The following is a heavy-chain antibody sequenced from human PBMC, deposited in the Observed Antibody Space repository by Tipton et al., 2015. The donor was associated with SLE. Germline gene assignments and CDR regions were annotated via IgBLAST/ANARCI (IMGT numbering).Heavy chain of an antibody. V-gene: IGHV4-61*09. J-gene: IGHJ4*02. CDR1: NGSISSGSYY. Sequence: TLSLTCTVSNGSISSGSYYWSWIRQPAGKGLEWIGHVYPGGTSDYNASLKSRVDISIDTSKNQLSLKLTSVTAADTAMYYCATGHFDYWGQGSLVTVSS. CDR3: ATGHFDY. D-gene: IGHD1-14*01. CDR2: VYPGGTS.